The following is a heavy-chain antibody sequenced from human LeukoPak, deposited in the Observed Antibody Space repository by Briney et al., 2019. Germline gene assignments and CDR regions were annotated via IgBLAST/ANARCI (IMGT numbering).Heavy chain of an antibody. J-gene: IGHJ4*02. CDR2: IIPIFGTA. V-gene: IGHV1-69*13. CDR3: ARVVTIFGVVIAATYFDY. CDR1: GGTFSSYA. D-gene: IGHD3-3*01. Sequence: SVKVSCKASGGTFSSYAISWVRQAPGQGLEWMGGIIPIFGTANYAQKFQGRVTITADEYTSTAYMELSSLRSEDTAVYYCARVVTIFGVVIAATYFDYWGQGTLVTVSS.